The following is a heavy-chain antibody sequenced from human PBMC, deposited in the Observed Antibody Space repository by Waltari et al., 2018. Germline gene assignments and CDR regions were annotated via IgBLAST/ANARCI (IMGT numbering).Heavy chain of an antibody. V-gene: IGHV1-2*02. CDR1: GYTFTGSY. J-gene: IGHJ5*02. CDR3: ARRPHSSGVWFDP. CDR2: INPNSGGT. D-gene: IGHD3-22*01. Sequence: QVQLVQSGAEVQKPGASVKVSCKASGYTFTGSYMHWVRQAPGQGLEWMGWINPNSGGTNYAQKFQGRVTMTRDTSISTAYMELSRLRSDDTAVYYCARRPHSSGVWFDPWGQGTLVTVSS.